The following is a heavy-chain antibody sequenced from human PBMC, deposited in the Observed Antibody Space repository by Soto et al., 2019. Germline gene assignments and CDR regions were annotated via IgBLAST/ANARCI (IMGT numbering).Heavy chain of an antibody. Sequence: PGGSLRLSCTASGFTFSSYAMTWVRQAPGRGLEGVSGITSSGGRTYYADSVKGRFTISRDNSKSTLYLQMNSLRAEDTAVYYCAKDRSSTSCYAFDYWGQGTLVTFSS. V-gene: IGHV3-23*01. CDR2: ITSSGGRT. CDR1: GFTFSSYA. CDR3: AKDRSSTSCYAFDY. D-gene: IGHD2-2*01. J-gene: IGHJ4*02.